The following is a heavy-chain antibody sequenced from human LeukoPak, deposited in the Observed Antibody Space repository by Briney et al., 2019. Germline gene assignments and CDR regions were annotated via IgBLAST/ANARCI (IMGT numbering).Heavy chain of an antibody. CDR2: ISGSGGST. J-gene: IGHJ4*02. Sequence: GGSLRLSCAASGFTFSSYAMSWVRQAPGKGLEWVSAISGSGGSTYYADSVKCRFTISRDNSKNTLYLQMNSLRAEDTAVYYCAKDRQSLGVVVVVTDDSFDYWGQGTLVTVSS. CDR1: GFTFSSYA. D-gene: IGHD2-21*02. CDR3: AKDRQSLGVVVVVTDDSFDY. V-gene: IGHV3-23*01.